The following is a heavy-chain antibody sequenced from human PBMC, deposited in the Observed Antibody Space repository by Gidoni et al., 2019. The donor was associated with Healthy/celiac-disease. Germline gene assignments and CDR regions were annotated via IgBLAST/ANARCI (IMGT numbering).Heavy chain of an antibody. V-gene: IGHV4-34*01. CDR3: ATDILTGYYSGDDAFDI. J-gene: IGHJ3*02. Sequence: QVQLQQWGAGLLKPSETLSLTCAVYGGSFSGYYWSWIRQPPGKGLEWIGEINHSGSTNYNPSLKSRVTISVDTSKNQFSLKLSSVTAADTAVYYCATDILTGYYSGDDAFDIWGQGTMVTVSS. D-gene: IGHD3-9*01. CDR2: INHSGST. CDR1: GGSFSGYY.